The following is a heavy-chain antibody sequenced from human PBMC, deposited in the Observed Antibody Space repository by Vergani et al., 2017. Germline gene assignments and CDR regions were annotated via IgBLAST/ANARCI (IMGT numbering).Heavy chain of an antibody. Sequence: EVQLLESGGGLVQPGGSLRLSCAASGFTFSSYAMSWVRQAPGKGLEWVSAISGSGGSTYYADSVKGRFTISRENSKNTLYLKMNSLRAEDTAVYYCATNADSSGWYSHYYYYYGMDVWGQGTTVTVSS. V-gene: IGHV3-23*01. CDR1: GFTFSSYA. D-gene: IGHD6-19*01. CDR2: ISGSGGST. CDR3: ATNADSSGWYSHYYYYYGMDV. J-gene: IGHJ6*02.